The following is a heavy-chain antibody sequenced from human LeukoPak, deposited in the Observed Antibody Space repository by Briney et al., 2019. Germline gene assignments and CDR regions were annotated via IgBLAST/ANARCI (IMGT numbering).Heavy chain of an antibody. CDR2: IKEDGTET. CDR1: GFMFSSNW. V-gene: IGHV3-7*03. Sequence: GGSLRLSCAASGFMFSSNWMSWVRLAPGKGLEWVANIKEDGTETYYVDSVKGRFTISRDNAKNSLYLQMNSLRADDTDVYYCARDGFGTGSNWGQGTLVTVSS. D-gene: IGHD3-16*01. J-gene: IGHJ4*02. CDR3: ARDGFGTGSN.